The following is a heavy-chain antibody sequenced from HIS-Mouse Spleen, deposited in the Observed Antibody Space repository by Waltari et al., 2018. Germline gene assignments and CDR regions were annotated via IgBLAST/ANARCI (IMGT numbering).Heavy chain of an antibody. D-gene: IGHD7-27*01. Sequence: QVQLVESGGGGVQHGRSLRLSGAASGFTFSSYAMHWVRQAPGKGLGWVAVISYDGSNKYYADSVKGRFTISRDNSKNTLYLQMNSLRAEDTAVYYCASLLTGDWYFDLWGRGTLVTVSS. J-gene: IGHJ2*01. CDR2: ISYDGSNK. V-gene: IGHV3-30*04. CDR1: GFTFSSYA. CDR3: ASLLTGDWYFDL.